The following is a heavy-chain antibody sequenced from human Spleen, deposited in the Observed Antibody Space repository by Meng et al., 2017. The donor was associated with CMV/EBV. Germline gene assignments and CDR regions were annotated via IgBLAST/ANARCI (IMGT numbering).Heavy chain of an antibody. V-gene: IGHV4-31*02. CDR2: IYDSGRP. CDR3: ARTRYYDFWSGYYRPAQPSFDP. Sequence: SFWCWIRQHPGQGLGWIGSIYDSGRPYYNPSLKSRVAISVATSKTQFSLKLSSVTAADTAVYYCARTRYYDFWSGYYRPAQPSFDPWGQGTLVTVSS. D-gene: IGHD3-3*01. CDR1: SF. J-gene: IGHJ5*02.